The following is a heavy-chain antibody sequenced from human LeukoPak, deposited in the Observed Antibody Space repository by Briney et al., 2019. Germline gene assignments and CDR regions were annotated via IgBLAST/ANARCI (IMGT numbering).Heavy chain of an antibody. J-gene: IGHJ5*02. CDR2: INAANGNT. CDR3: ARGAPIRVAVAATFDP. D-gene: IGHD6-19*01. Sequence: ASVKVPCKTSGFTFTTYTMHWVRQAPGQRLEWMGWINAANGNTQYSQKFQGRVTITRDTSASTAYMELSSLRSEDTAVYYCARGAPIRVAVAATFDPWGQGTLVTVSS. CDR1: GFTFTTYT. V-gene: IGHV1-3*01.